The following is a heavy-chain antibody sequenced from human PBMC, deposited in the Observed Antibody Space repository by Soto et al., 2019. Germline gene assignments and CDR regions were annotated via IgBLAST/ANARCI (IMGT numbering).Heavy chain of an antibody. CDR3: ARAPRNYYDSSGYGSGYAFDI. J-gene: IGHJ3*02. Sequence: SVKVSCKASGGTFSSYSISWVRQAPGQGLEWMGGIIPIFGTANYAQKFQGRVTITADESTSTAYMELSSLRSEDTAVYYCARAPRNYYDSSGYGSGYAFDIWGQGTMVTVSS. CDR1: GGTFSSYS. CDR2: IIPIFGTA. D-gene: IGHD3-22*01. V-gene: IGHV1-69*13.